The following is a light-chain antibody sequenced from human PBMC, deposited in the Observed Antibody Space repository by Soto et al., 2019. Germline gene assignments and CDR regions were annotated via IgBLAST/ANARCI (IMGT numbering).Light chain of an antibody. J-gene: IGKJ2*01. CDR2: DAS. Sequence: DIQMTQSPSTLSASVGDRLTITCRASQSIYRWLAWYQQKPGKAPKLLIYDASSLESGVPSRFSGSGSGTDFTLTVSSLQPDDFVAYYCQQYNTYPYTFGQGTKLEIK. CDR3: QQYNTYPYT. CDR1: QSIYRW. V-gene: IGKV1-5*01.